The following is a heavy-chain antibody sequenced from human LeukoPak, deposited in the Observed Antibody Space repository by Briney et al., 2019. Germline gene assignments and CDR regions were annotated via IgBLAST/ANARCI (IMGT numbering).Heavy chain of an antibody. CDR3: ARVPAMVYYYYGMDV. Sequence: GGSLRLSCAASGFTFSSYSMNWVRQAPGKGLEWVSYISSSSSTIYYADSVKGRFTISRDNAKNSLYLQMNSLRAEDTAVYYCARVPAMVYYYYGMDVWGQGTTVTVSS. CDR1: GFTFSSYS. D-gene: IGHD5-18*01. CDR2: ISSSSSTI. J-gene: IGHJ6*02. V-gene: IGHV3-48*04.